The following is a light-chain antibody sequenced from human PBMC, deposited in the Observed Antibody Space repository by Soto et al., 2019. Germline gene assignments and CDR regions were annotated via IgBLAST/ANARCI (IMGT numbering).Light chain of an antibody. V-gene: IGLV2-14*01. CDR1: SSDVGGYDF. CDR2: DVT. CDR3: TSYTRGDIGI. Sequence: QSALTQPASVSGSPGQSITISCTGTSSDVGGYDFVSWYQQRPGEAPKLVIYDVTNRPSGVSNRFSGSKSGNTASLTISGLQAEDEAEYYCTSYTRGDIGIFGGGTKLTVL. J-gene: IGLJ2*01.